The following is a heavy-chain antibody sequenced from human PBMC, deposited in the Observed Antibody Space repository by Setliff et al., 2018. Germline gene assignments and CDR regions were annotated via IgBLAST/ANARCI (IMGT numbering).Heavy chain of an antibody. V-gene: IGHV4-59*01. CDR3: ARGGTYRYFDY. J-gene: IGHJ4*02. CDR2: VFYNGAA. CDR1: GDSISDAS. Sequence: ETLSLTCTVSGDSISDASIMAWIRQPPGKGLEFIGYVFYNGAAKYDPSLKSRVTMSVDTSKTQFSLKLSSMTTADTAVYYCARGGTYRYFDYWGQGALVTVSS.